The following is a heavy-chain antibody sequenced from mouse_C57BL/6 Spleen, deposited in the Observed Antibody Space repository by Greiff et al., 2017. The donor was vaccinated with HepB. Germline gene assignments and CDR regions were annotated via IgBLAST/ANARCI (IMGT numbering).Heavy chain of an antibody. Sequence: EVQLQQSGPELVKPGASVKIPCKASGYTFTDYNMDWVKQSHGKSLEWIGDINPNNGGTIYNQKFKGKATLTVDMSSSTAYMELRSLTSEDTAVYYCARGGMRGFAYWGQGTLVTVSA. J-gene: IGHJ3*01. CDR2: INPNNGGT. CDR1: GYTFTDYN. V-gene: IGHV1-18*01. CDR3: ARGGMRGFAY.